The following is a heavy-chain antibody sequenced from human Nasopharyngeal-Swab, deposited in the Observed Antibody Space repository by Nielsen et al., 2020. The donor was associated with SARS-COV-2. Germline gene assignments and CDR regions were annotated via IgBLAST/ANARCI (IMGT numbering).Heavy chain of an antibody. V-gene: IGHV3-33*01. CDR1: GFTYKYG. CDR3: VSAGRIEY. CDR2: IWYDGSKK. Sequence: GGSLRLSCVASGFTYKYGMNWVRQAPGRGLEWVSVIWYDGSKKIYAESVKGRFSISRDESKNTVYLQMSSLRVEDTAVYYCVSAGRIEYWGPGTLVTVSS. D-gene: IGHD3-10*01. J-gene: IGHJ4*02.